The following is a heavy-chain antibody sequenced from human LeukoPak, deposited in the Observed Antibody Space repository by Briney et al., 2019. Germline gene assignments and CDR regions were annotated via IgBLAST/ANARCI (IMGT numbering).Heavy chain of an antibody. Sequence: PSQTLSLTCTVSGGSISSGDYYWSWIRQPPGKGLEWIGYIYYSGSTYYNPSLKSRVTISVDTFKNQFSLKLSSVTAADTAVYYCARGDYYDSSGPDPWGQGTLVTVSS. CDR3: ARGDYYDSSGPDP. CDR1: GGSISSGDYY. J-gene: IGHJ5*02. V-gene: IGHV4-30-4*01. D-gene: IGHD3-22*01. CDR2: IYYSGST.